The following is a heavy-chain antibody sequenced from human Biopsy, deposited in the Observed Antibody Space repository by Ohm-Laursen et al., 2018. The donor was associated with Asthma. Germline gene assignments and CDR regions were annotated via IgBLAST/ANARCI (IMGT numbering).Heavy chain of an antibody. J-gene: IGHJ6*02. Sequence: SVKVSCKASGDSFSIFTYSWVRQAPGQGLEWMGGLSPMIGRANYPQKFQGRVTISADRSTSTDYMELSSLTIEDTAVYYCARAVTRLQEWSEGMDVWGQGTTVTVSS. D-gene: IGHD3-3*01. CDR1: GDSFSIFT. CDR3: ARAVTRLQEWSEGMDV. CDR2: LSPMIGRA. V-gene: IGHV1-69*10.